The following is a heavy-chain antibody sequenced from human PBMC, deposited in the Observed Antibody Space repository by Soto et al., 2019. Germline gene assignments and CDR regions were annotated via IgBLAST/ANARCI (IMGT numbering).Heavy chain of an antibody. V-gene: IGHV3-30-3*01. CDR1: GFTFSSYA. CDR3: ARGAYYYDSSGYYRDP. Sequence: GGSLRLSCAASGFTFSSYAMHWVRQAPGKGLEWVAVISYDGSNKYYADSVKGRFTISRDNSKNTLYLQMNSLRAEDTAVYYCARGAYYYDSSGYYRDPWGQGTLVTVS. CDR2: ISYDGSNK. D-gene: IGHD3-22*01. J-gene: IGHJ5*02.